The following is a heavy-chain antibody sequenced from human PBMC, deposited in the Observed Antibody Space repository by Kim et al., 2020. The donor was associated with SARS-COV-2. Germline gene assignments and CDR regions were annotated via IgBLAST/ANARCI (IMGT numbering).Heavy chain of an antibody. Sequence: GGSLRLSCAASGFTFSSSWMSWVRQAPGKGLEWVANIKQDGSVKYYVDSVKGRFSISRDNAKNSLYLQMNSLRAEDTAVYFCAGASAGNWALGGQGTLVTVSS. CDR3: AGASAGNWAL. D-gene: IGHD1-1*01. J-gene: IGHJ1*01. CDR1: GFTFSSSW. CDR2: IKQDGSVK. V-gene: IGHV3-7*01.